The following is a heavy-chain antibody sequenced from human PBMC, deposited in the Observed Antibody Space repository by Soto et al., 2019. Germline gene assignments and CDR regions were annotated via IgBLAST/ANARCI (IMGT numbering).Heavy chain of an antibody. CDR3: AKDANWDDEGLVGPFDY. V-gene: IGHV3-9*01. Sequence: EVQLVESGGGLVQPGRSLRLSCAASGFTFDDYAMHWVRQAPGKGLEWVSGISWNSGSIGYADSVKGRFTISRDNAKNSLYLQMNSLRAEDTALYYCAKDANWDDEGLVGPFDYWGQGTLVTVSS. CDR2: ISWNSGSI. J-gene: IGHJ4*02. D-gene: IGHD1-20*01. CDR1: GFTFDDYA.